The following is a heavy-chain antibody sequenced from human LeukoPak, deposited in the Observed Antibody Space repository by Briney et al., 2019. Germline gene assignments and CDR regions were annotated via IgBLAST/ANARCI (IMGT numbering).Heavy chain of an antibody. CDR1: GFTFSSNG. CDR3: AKDLLRHSGSARAFDI. J-gene: IGHJ3*02. V-gene: IGHV3-30*18. CDR2: ISYDGSNK. D-gene: IGHD1-26*01. Sequence: GGSLRLSCAASGFTFSSNGMNWVRQAPGKGLEWVAVISYDGSNKYYADSVKGRFTISRDNSKNTLYLQMNSLRAEDTAVYYCAKDLLRHSGSARAFDIWGQGTMVTVSS.